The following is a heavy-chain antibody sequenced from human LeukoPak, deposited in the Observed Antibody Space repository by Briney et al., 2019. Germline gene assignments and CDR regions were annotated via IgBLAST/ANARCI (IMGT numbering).Heavy chain of an antibody. CDR3: AKLLGYCGGHSCYPHYFDY. D-gene: IGHD2-15*01. J-gene: IGHJ4*02. CDR1: GFTFNYYA. Sequence: GGSLRLSCAASGFTFNYYAMSWVRQAPGKGLEWVSAISGSGGSIYYADSVKGRFTISRDYSKNTLYLQMNSLRAEDTAVYYCAKLLGYCGGHSCYPHYFDYWGQGTLVTVSS. CDR2: ISGSGGSI. V-gene: IGHV3-23*01.